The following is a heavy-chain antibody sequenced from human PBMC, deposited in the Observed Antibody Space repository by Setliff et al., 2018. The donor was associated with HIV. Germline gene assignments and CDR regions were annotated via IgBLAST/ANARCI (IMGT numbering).Heavy chain of an antibody. CDR3: TVYNTGSSKDHY. CDR2: IYYGGST. V-gene: IGHV4-59*03. D-gene: IGHD2-8*02. CDR1: GGSTSSYY. J-gene: IGHJ4*02. Sequence: SETLSLTCTVSGGSTSSYYWSWIRQPPGRGLEWIGYIYYGGSTNYNPSLKSRVTISVDTSKNQCSLKLNSVTAADTAVYYCTVYNTGSSKDHYWGQGTPVTV.